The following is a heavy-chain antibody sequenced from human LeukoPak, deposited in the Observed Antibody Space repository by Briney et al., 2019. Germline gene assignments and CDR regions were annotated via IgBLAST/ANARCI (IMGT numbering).Heavy chain of an antibody. CDR1: GGTFSSSA. V-gene: IGHV1-69*04. CDR2: IIPVLNIT. CDR3: ARDQGLTAPPPYGLDV. J-gene: IGHJ6*02. D-gene: IGHD5-18*01. Sequence: SVKVSCKASGGTFSSSAITWVRQAPGQGLEWMGSIIPVLNITSYAQKFQGSVTITADTSTSTVYMELSSLRSEETAVYYCARDQGLTAPPPYGLDVWGQGTTVIVSS.